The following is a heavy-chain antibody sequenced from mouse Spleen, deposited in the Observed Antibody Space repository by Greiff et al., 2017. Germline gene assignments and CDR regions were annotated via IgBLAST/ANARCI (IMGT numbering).Heavy chain of an antibody. D-gene: IGHD1-1*02. J-gene: IGHJ3*01. CDR3: ARLDGALSWFAY. Sequence: VQLQQSGAELARPGASVKLSCKASGYTFTSYGISWVKQRTGQGLEWIGEIYPRSGNTYYNEKFKGKATLTADKSSSTAYMELRSLTSEDSAVYFCARLDGALSWFAYWGQGTLVTVSA. CDR2: IYPRSGNT. CDR1: GYTFTSYG. V-gene: IGHV1-81*01.